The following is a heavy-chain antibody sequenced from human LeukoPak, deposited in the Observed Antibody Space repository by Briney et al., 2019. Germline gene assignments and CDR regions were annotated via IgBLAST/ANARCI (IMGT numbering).Heavy chain of an antibody. CDR2: ISDSGGST. V-gene: IGHV3-23*01. Sequence: PGGSLRLSCAASGFTVSSNYMSWVRQAPGKGLEWVSAISDSGGSTYYADSVKGRFTFSRDNSKNTLYLQMNSLRAEDTAVYYCAKGAGSSWYSYYYYMDVWGKGTTVTVSS. D-gene: IGHD6-13*01. CDR3: AKGAGSSWYSYYYYMDV. J-gene: IGHJ6*03. CDR1: GFTVSSNY.